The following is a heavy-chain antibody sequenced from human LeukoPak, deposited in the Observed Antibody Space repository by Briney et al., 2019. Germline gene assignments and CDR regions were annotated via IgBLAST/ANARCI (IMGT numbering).Heavy chain of an antibody. CDR3: ARGSYYDSSGYYGPRIYYFDY. CDR1: GGSISSYY. CDR2: IYYSGST. J-gene: IGHJ4*02. Sequence: PSETLSLTCTVSGGSISSYYWSWIRQPPGKGLEWIGYIYYSGSTNYNPSLKSRVTISVDTSKNQFSLKLSSVTAADTAVYYCARGSYYDSSGYYGPRIYYFDYWGQGTLVTVSS. V-gene: IGHV4-59*12. D-gene: IGHD3-22*01.